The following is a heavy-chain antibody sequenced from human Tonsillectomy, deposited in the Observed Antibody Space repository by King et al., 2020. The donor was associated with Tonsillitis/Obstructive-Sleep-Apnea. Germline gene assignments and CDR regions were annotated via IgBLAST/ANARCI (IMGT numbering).Heavy chain of an antibody. J-gene: IGHJ6*03. CDR2: IYSGGYT. Sequence: VQLVESGGGLVQPGGSLRLSCAASGLIVSSNYMTWVRQAPGKGLEWVSVIYSGGYTHYADSVKGRFTISRDTSKNTLYLHMNSLRAEDTAVYFCVRAEAGIFYYYMDVWGKGTTVTVSS. CDR1: GLIVSSNY. D-gene: IGHD6-13*01. CDR3: VRAEAGIFYYYMDV. V-gene: IGHV3-66*01.